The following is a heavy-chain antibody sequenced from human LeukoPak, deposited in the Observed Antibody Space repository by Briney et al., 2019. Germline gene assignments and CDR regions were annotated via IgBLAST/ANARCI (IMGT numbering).Heavy chain of an antibody. D-gene: IGHD5-24*01. CDR2: IYYSGST. Sequence: SETLSLTCTVSGGSISSSSYYWGWIRQPPGKGLEWIGSIYYSGSTYYNPSLKSRVTISVDTSKNQFSLKLSSVTAADTAVYYCARAVYGYNYWGVTIGAEYYYYYYMDVWGKGTTVTVSS. J-gene: IGHJ6*03. CDR3: ARAVYGYNYWGVTIGAEYYYYYYMDV. V-gene: IGHV4-39*07. CDR1: GGSISSSSYY.